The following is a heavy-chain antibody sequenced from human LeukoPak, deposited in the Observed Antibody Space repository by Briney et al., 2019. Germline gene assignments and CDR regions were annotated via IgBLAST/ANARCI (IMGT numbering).Heavy chain of an antibody. CDR2: INHSGST. V-gene: IGHV4-34*01. CDR3: ARGPPRGGAVRYSSGWCVGY. Sequence: KASETLSLTCAVYGGSFSGYYWSWIRQPPGKGLEWIGEINHSGSTNYNPSLKSRVTISVDTSKNQFSLKLSSVTAADTAVYYCARGPPRGGAVRYSSGWCVGYWGQGTLVTVSS. J-gene: IGHJ4*02. CDR1: GGSFSGYY. D-gene: IGHD6-19*01.